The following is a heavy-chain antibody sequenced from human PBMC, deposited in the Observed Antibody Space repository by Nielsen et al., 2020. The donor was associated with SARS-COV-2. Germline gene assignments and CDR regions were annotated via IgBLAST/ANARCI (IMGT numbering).Heavy chain of an antibody. Sequence: SETLSLTCTVSGGSISSYYWSWIRQPPGKELEWIGYIYYSGSTNYNPSLKSRVTISVDTSKNQFSLKLSSVTAADTAVYYCARALSSSTNYYYYYMDVWGKGTTVTVSS. CDR3: ARALSSSTNYYYYYMDV. D-gene: IGHD2-2*01. CDR1: GGSISSYY. V-gene: IGHV4-59*01. J-gene: IGHJ6*03. CDR2: IYYSGST.